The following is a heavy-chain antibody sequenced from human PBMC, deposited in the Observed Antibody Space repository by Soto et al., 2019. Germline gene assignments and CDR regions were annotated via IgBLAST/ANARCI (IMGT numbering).Heavy chain of an antibody. D-gene: IGHD3-22*01. J-gene: IGHJ5*02. CDR3: ARHIPVTMIENRFDP. Sequence: SETLSLTCAVSGGSISSSSYYWGWIRQPPGKGLEWIGSIYYSGSTYYNPSLKSRVTISVDTSKNQFSLKLSSVTAADTAVYYCARHIPVTMIENRFDPWGQGTLVTVSS. CDR2: IYYSGST. CDR1: GGSISSSSYY. V-gene: IGHV4-39*01.